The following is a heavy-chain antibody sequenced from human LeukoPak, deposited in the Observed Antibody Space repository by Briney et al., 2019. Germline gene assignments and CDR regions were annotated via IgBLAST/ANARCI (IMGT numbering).Heavy chain of an antibody. D-gene: IGHD3-22*01. J-gene: IGHJ1*01. Sequence: GGSLRLSCAASGFTFSSYWMHWVRQAPGKGLVWVSRIKSDGSTRYADSVKGRFTVYRDNAKNKVSLQMNSLRAEDTGVYYCARAPSEIGGYYPEYFRHWGQGTLVIVSS. CDR1: GFTFSSYW. CDR3: ARAPSEIGGYYPEYFRH. CDR2: IKSDGST. V-gene: IGHV3-74*01.